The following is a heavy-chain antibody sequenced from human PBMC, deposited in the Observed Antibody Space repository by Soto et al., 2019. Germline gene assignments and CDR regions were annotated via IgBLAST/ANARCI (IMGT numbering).Heavy chain of an antibody. J-gene: IGHJ5*02. CDR1: GYTVTSYF. CDR3: AKGASRRDYSTVRWYDT. D-gene: IGHD4-4*01. V-gene: IGHV1-46*04. CDR2: INPGAGGR. Sequence: QVQLVQSGAEVREPGASVKVSCKVSGYTVTSYFIHWVRQAPGQGLEWNGVINPGAGGRSYAQKWQCGVSLSGDTSTSAVYMELSRLTSVGAGVYYWAKGASRRDYSTVRWYDTWGQGTLVTVSS.